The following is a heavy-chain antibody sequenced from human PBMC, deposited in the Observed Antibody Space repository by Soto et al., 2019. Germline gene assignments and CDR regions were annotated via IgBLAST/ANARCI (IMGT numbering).Heavy chain of an antibody. J-gene: IGHJ4*02. D-gene: IGHD1-26*01. CDR1: GFTVTNYY. V-gene: IGHV1-46*03. CDR2: INPAGDTT. Sequence: QVQLVQSGAEVKKPGTSVKVSCKASGFTVTNYYMHWLRLAPGQGPEWMGLINPAGDTTSFAPKFRGRVTVTRHTSTSTIYMEMRGLRSDDTAFSYCARDPTGAAYFDYWGQGTLVTVS. CDR3: ARDPTGAAYFDY.